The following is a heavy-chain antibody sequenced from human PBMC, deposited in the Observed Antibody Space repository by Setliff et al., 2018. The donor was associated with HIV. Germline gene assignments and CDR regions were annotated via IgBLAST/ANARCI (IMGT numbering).Heavy chain of an antibody. CDR3: ARDKADFGEGMDV. CDR1: GYTFTSYG. V-gene: IGHV1-18*01. J-gene: IGHJ6*02. D-gene: IGHD3-10*01. CDR2: ISAYNGNT. Sequence: ASVKVSCKASGYTFTSYGISWVRQAPGQGLEWMGWISAYNGNTNYVQKVQGRVTMTTDTSTRTAYMELRSLRSDDTAVYYCARDKADFGEGMDVWGQGTTVTVSS.